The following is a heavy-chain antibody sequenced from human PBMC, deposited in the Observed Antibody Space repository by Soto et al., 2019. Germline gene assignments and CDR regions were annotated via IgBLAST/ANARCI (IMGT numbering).Heavy chain of an antibody. CDR3: ARHVRPSFDY. CDR1: GGSITSSTYY. Sequence: PXATLSLTCTVSGGSITSSTYYWGWIRQPPGKGLEWIGSISDSGSTYYNPSLKSRVSMSVDTSKNQFSLKLSSVTAADTAVYYCARHVRPSFDYWGQGTLVTVYS. V-gene: IGHV4-39*01. CDR2: ISDSGST. J-gene: IGHJ4*02.